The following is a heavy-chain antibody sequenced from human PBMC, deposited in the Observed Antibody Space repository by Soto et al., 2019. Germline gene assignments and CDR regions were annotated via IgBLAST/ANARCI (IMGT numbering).Heavy chain of an antibody. CDR3: ARGPSYSDSYFDY. V-gene: IGHV3-30*03. CDR2: ISYDGNNK. D-gene: IGHD4-17*01. CDR1: EFTFSNYA. Sequence: PGGSLRLSCAASEFTFSNYAMHWVRQPPGKGLRWLAVISYDGNNKYYADSVEGRFTISRDNSKNTVYLQMNSLRLEDTAVYYYARGPSYSDSYFDYWGQGTLVTVSS. J-gene: IGHJ4*02.